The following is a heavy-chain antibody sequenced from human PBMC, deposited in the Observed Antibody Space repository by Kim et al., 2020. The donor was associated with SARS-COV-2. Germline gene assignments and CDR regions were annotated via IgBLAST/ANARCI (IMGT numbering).Heavy chain of an antibody. CDR2: ISGSGGST. CDR1: GFTFSSYA. CDR3: AKEEGGYSGYGTHEAFDI. Sequence: GGSLRLSCAASGFTFSSYAMSWVRQAPGMGLEWVSAISGSGGSTYYADSVKGRFTISRDNSKNTLYLQMNSLRAEDTAVYYCAKEEGGYSGYGTHEAFDIWGQGTMVTVSS. D-gene: IGHD5-12*01. V-gene: IGHV3-23*01. J-gene: IGHJ3*02.